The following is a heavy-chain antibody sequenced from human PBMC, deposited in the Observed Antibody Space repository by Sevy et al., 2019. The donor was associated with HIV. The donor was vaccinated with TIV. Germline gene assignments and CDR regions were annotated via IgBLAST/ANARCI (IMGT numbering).Heavy chain of an antibody. CDR3: AKDRREYYYDSSGYYYYFDY. CDR1: GFTFSSYA. D-gene: IGHD3-22*01. V-gene: IGHV3-23*01. Sequence: GGSLRLSCAASGFTFSSYAMSWVRQAPGKGLEWVSAISGSGGSTYYADSVKGRFTISRDNSKNTLYLQMNSLRAEDTVVYYCAKDRREYYYDSSGYYYYFDYWGQGTLVTVSS. J-gene: IGHJ4*02. CDR2: ISGSGGST.